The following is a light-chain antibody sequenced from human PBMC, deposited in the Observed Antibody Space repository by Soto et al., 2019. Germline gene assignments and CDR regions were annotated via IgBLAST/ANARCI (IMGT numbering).Light chain of an antibody. V-gene: IGLV2-14*01. J-gene: IGLJ1*01. Sequence: QSALTQPASVSGSPQQSIAISCTGTSSDVGGYKYVSWYQQHPGKAPKLMIDDVSNRPSGVSDRFSGSKSGNTACLTISGLQAEDEADYYCTSYTSSSTYAFGTGTRVTVL. CDR3: TSYTSSSTYA. CDR1: SSDVGGYKY. CDR2: DVS.